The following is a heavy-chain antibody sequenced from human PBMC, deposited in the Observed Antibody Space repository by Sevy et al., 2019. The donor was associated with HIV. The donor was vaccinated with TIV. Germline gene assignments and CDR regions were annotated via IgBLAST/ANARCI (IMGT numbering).Heavy chain of an antibody. Sequence: ASVKVSCKVSGYTFSTYRITWVRQAPGQGLEWMGWISPHNGDTNYARKLQGKVSMTTDTSTTTAYMELRGLTSDDTALYYCARAFCSGGRCYSLAYWGLGTLVTVSS. V-gene: IGHV1-18*01. D-gene: IGHD2-15*01. CDR1: GYTFSTYR. J-gene: IGHJ4*02. CDR3: ARAFCSGGRCYSLAY. CDR2: ISPHNGDT.